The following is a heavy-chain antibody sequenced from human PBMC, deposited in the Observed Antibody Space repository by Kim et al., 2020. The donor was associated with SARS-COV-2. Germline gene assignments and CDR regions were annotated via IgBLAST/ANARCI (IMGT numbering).Heavy chain of an antibody. D-gene: IGHD3-10*01. J-gene: IGHJ5*01. Sequence: ASVKVSCKASGYTLTNYGFSWVRQAPGQPLEWMAWITTYNGNMKFADKFRDRVTLTTDSSTNTIYMELGDLKSDDTAVYYCARSPRYHGSGLDSRGQGTLVTVSS. CDR3: ARSPRYHGSGLDS. CDR2: ITTYNGNM. CDR1: GYTLTNYG. V-gene: IGHV1-18*01.